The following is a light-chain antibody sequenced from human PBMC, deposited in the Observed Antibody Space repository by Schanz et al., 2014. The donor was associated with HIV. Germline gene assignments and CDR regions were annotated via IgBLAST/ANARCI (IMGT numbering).Light chain of an antibody. CDR2: DDN. CDR3: ATWDDSLSGV. V-gene: IGLV1-51*01. Sequence: QSVLTQPPSVSAAPGQKVTISCSGSSSDIGDNYVSWYQHLPGTAPKLLIYDDNKRPSGIPDRFSGSKSGNSASLAISGLRSEDEAHYYCATWDDSLSGVFGGGTKLTVL. CDR1: SSDIGDNY. J-gene: IGLJ3*02.